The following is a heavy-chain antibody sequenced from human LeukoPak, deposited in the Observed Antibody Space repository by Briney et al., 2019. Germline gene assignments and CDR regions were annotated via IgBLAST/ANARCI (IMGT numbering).Heavy chain of an antibody. J-gene: IGHJ1*01. D-gene: IGHD4-23*01. V-gene: IGHV1-18*01. CDR1: GYTFNTYG. CDR2: ISPYNGNT. Sequence: ASVKVSCKPSGYTFNTYGITWVRQAPGQGLEWMGWISPYNGNTNYAQKFQGRVTLTTDTSTSTAYMELRSLRSDDTAVYYCARETTVVTVGQHWGQGTLVTVSS. CDR3: ARETTVVTVGQH.